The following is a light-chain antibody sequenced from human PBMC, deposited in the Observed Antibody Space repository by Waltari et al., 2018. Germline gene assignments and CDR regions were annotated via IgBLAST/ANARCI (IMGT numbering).Light chain of an antibody. CDR1: QCISSA. J-gene: IGKJ5*01. V-gene: IGKV1-13*02. Sequence: ATHLTQSLPSLSASVGDRVTISCRASQCISSALAWYQQKPGKATKLLIYDASSLESGVPSRFSCSGSGTEFTLTISSLQPEDCATYYCQQYNSYPITFGQGTRLEIK. CDR3: QQYNSYPIT. CDR2: DAS.